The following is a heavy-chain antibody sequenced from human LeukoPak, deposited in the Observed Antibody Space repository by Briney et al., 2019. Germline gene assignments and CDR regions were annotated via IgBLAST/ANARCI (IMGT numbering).Heavy chain of an antibody. Sequence: PGGSLRLSCAASGFTFASYAMTWVRQAPGKGLEWFSAISGSGGSTYYADSVKGRFTISRDNYKNTLYLQMNSLIAEDTAVYYCARDSGIYDSSGYYGLSYYGMDVWGQGTTVTVSS. J-gene: IGHJ6*02. V-gene: IGHV3-23*01. CDR2: ISGSGGST. CDR3: ARDSGIYDSSGYYGLSYYGMDV. CDR1: GFTFASYA. D-gene: IGHD3-22*01.